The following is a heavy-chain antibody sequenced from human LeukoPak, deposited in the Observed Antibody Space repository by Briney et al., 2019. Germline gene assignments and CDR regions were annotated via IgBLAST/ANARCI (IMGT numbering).Heavy chain of an antibody. CDR3: ARSNTMVRGVIIRGWFDP. J-gene: IGHJ5*02. CDR1: GYTFTSYG. Sequence: ASVKVSCKASGYTFTSYGISWVRQAPGQGLEWMGWISAYNGNTNYAQKLQGRVTMTTDTSTSTAYMELRSLRSDDTAVYYCARSNTMVRGVIIRGWFDPWGQGTLVTVSS. D-gene: IGHD3-10*01. CDR2: ISAYNGNT. V-gene: IGHV1-18*01.